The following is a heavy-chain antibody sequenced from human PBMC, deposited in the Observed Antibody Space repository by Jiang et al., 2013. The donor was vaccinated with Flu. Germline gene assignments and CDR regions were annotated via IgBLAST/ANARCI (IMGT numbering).Heavy chain of an antibody. CDR1: YW. J-gene: IGHJ3*01. CDR2: IYPGDSDT. Sequence: YWIGWVRQMPGKGLEWMGIIYPGDSDTRYSPSFQGQVTISADKSLNTAYLQWSSLKASDTAMYYCARRHTYYDVLTARTKKTDAFDVWGHGTMVIVSS. V-gene: IGHV5-51*01. CDR3: ARRHTYYDVLTARTKKTDAFDV. D-gene: IGHD3-9*01.